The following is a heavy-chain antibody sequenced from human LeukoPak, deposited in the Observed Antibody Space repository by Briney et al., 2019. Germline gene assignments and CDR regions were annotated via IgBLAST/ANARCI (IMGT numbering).Heavy chain of an antibody. D-gene: IGHD3-9*01. V-gene: IGHV3-7*01. CDR2: IKQDGSEK. Sequence: GGSLRLSCAASGFTFSPYSMSWVRQAPGKGLEWVANIKQDGSEKYYVDSVKGRFTISRDNAKNSLYLQMNSLRAEDTAVYYCARDAVLRYFDWGHFDYWGQGTLVTVSS. CDR1: GFTFSPYS. J-gene: IGHJ4*02. CDR3: ARDAVLRYFDWGHFDY.